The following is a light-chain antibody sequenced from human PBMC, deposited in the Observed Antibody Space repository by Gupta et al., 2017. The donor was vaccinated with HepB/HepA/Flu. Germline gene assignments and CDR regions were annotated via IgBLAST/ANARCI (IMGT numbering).Light chain of an antibody. CDR2: DVS. CDR1: SSDVGGSNY. V-gene: IGLV2-14*01. Sequence: QSALTQPAPVSGSPGQSITITCTGTSSDVGGSNYVSWYQQQPGKAPKLMIYDVSNRPSGVSNRFSGSKSGNTASLTISGLQAEDEADYYCSSYTSSSPSLVFGGGTKLTVL. J-gene: IGLJ2*01. CDR3: SSYTSSSPSLV.